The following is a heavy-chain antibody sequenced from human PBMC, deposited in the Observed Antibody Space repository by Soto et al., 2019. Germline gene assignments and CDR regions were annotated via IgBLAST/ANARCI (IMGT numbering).Heavy chain of an antibody. J-gene: IGHJ4*01. V-gene: IGHV6-1*01. CDR1: GDSVSSNSAV. CDR3: ARGEQYSGRIFDY. CDR2: TYYRSKWYY. D-gene: IGHD1-26*01. Sequence: QTLSLTCAITGDSVSSNSAVWSCVRQSPSRGLEWLGRTYYRSKWYYEYAVSVRGRITINPDTSKNQYSLQLNSVTPEDTAVYFCARGEQYSGRIFDYWGQGTLVTVSS.